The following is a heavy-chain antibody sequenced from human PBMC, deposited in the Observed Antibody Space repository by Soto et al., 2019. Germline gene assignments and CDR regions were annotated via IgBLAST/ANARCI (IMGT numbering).Heavy chain of an antibody. CDR1: GYTFTGYY. J-gene: IGHJ4*02. CDR3: ARDPGPYGDYSY. D-gene: IGHD4-17*01. CDR2: INPNNGGT. Sequence: ASVKVSCKASGYTFTGYYMHWVRQAPGQGLEWMGWINPNNGGTNYVQKFQGRVTMTRDTSITTAYMELSGLRSDDTAVYYCARDPGPYGDYSYWGQGTLVTVSS. V-gene: IGHV1-2*02.